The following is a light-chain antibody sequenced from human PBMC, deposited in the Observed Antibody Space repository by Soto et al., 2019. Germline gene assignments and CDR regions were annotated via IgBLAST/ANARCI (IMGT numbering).Light chain of an antibody. J-gene: IGLJ2*01. CDR3: CSYAGTGTYVL. CDR1: SSDVGGYNL. V-gene: IGLV2-23*01. CDR2: EAS. Sequence: QSVLTQPASVSGSPGQSITISCTGTSSDVGGYNLVSWFQHHPGEAPKLMIYEASKRPSGVSNRFSGSKSGNTASLTISGLRAEDESDYYCCSYAGTGTYVLFGGGTKVTVL.